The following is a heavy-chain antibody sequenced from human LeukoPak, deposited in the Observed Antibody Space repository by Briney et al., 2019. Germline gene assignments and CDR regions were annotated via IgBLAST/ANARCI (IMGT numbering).Heavy chain of an antibody. V-gene: IGHV3-21*01. CDR1: GFTFSSYS. CDR2: ISSSSSYI. Sequence: GGSLRLSCAASGFTFSSYSMNRVRQAPGKGLEWVSSISSSSSYIYYADSVKGRFTISRDNAKNSLYLQMNSLRAEDTAVYYCARYVYCSSTSCSHHFDYWGQGTLVTVSS. J-gene: IGHJ4*02. CDR3: ARYVYCSSTSCSHHFDY. D-gene: IGHD2-2*01.